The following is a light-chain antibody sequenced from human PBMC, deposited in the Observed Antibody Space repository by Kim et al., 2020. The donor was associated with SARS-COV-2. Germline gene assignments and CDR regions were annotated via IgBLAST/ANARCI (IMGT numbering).Light chain of an antibody. CDR1: QSVGGW. J-gene: IGKJ4*01. CDR2: KAS. Sequence: ASVGDRFIITCRASQSVGGWLAWYQHKPGRAPKLLMSKASTLQTGVPSRFSGTDSGTEFTLTISSLQPDDFATYYCKQYNNYPLTFGAGTKVDIK. V-gene: IGKV1-5*03. CDR3: KQYNNYPLT.